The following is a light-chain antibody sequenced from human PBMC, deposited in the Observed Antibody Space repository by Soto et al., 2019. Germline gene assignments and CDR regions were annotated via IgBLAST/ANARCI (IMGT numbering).Light chain of an antibody. V-gene: IGLV2-14*01. J-gene: IGLJ1*01. CDR2: DVS. CDR1: SSDVGDYNY. Sequence: QSALTQPASVSGSPGQSITISCTGTSSDVGDYNYVSWYQQHPGKAPKVMIYDVSNRPSGVSNRFSGSKSGNTASLTISGLQAEDEADYYCSSCTSSSTLVLGTGTKFTVL. CDR3: SSCTSSSTLV.